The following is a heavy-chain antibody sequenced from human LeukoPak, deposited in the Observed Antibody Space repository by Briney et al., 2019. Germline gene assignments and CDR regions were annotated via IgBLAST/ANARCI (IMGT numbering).Heavy chain of an antibody. CDR1: VGSFSGHY. D-gene: IGHD2-21*02. J-gene: IGHJ6*02. Sequence: SETLSLTCAVYVGSFSGHYWSWIRQPPGKGLEWIGEITHSGSTNYNPSLKSRVTISVDTSKNQFSLKLSSVTAADTAVYYCARGCGGDCYHYYYYYGMDVWGQGTTVTVSS. CDR2: ITHSGST. CDR3: ARGCGGDCYHYYYYYGMDV. V-gene: IGHV4-34*01.